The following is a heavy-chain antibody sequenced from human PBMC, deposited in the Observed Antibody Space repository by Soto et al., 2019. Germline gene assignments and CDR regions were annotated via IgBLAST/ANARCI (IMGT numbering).Heavy chain of an antibody. CDR2: ISSSSSYT. Sequence: PGGSLRLSCAASGVTFSDYYMSWIRQAPGKGLEWVSYISSSSSYTNYADSVKGRFTISRDNAKNSLYLQMNSLRAEDTAVYYCARDSNRDIVVVPAAIEWGKFGNYYGMDVWGQGTTVTGSS. J-gene: IGHJ6*02. CDR3: ARDSNRDIVVVPAAIEWGKFGNYYGMDV. CDR1: GVTFSDYY. V-gene: IGHV3-11*06. D-gene: IGHD2-2*02.